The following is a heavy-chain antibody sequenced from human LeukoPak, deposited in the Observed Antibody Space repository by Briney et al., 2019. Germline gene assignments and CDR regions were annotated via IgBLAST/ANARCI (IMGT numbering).Heavy chain of an antibody. J-gene: IGHJ6*02. D-gene: IGHD6-13*01. V-gene: IGHV3-21*01. Sequence: GGSLRLSCAASGFTFSSYSMNWVRQAPGKGLEWVSSISSSSSYIYYADSVKGRFTISRDNAKNSLYLQMNSLRAENTAVYYCARDGEPYSSSWYRGYYYGMDVWGQGTTVTVSS. CDR3: ARDGEPYSSSWYRGYYYGMDV. CDR2: ISSSSSYI. CDR1: GFTFSSYS.